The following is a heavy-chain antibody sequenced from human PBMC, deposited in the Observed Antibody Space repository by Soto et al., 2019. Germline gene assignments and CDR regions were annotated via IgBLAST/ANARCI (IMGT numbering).Heavy chain of an antibody. Sequence: LSLTCTVSGGSITSDGYSWSWVRQPPGKGLEWISYIYQSGSAYYNPSLKGRVTTSVDKSKNQFSLKLNSLTAADTAVYYCARDSDTAAAFGMHVWGQGTTVTVSS. V-gene: IGHV4-30-2*01. CDR1: GGSITSDGYS. CDR3: ARDSDTAAAFGMHV. D-gene: IGHD5-18*01. J-gene: IGHJ6*02. CDR2: IYQSGSA.